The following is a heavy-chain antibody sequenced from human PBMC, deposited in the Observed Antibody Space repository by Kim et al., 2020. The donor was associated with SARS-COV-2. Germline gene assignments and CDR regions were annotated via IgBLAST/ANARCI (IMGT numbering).Heavy chain of an antibody. CDR2: ITWKGDTV. Sequence: GGSLRLSCAGSGFTFDDYGMSWVRQVPGKGLEWVAGITWKGDTVGYVDSVKGRFTISRDNAKKSLYLQMYSLRDEDTALYHCARDAYYDNTGYYGFESWGPGTLVTVSS. D-gene: IGHD3-22*01. CDR1: GFTFDDYG. CDR3: ARDAYYDNTGYYGFES. J-gene: IGHJ5*01. V-gene: IGHV3-20*01.